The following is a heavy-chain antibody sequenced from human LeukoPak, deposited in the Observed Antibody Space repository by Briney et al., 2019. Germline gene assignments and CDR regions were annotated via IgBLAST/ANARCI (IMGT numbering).Heavy chain of an antibody. CDR2: ISGSGGST. D-gene: IGHD5-12*01. CDR1: GFTFGSYA. Sequence: GSLRLSCAASGFTFGSYAMSWVRQAPGKGLEWVSAISGSGGSTYYADSVKGRFTISRDNSKNTLYLQMNSLRAEDTAVYYCAKDWWLRIHYWFDPWGQGTLVTVSS. J-gene: IGHJ5*02. CDR3: AKDWWLRIHYWFDP. V-gene: IGHV3-23*01.